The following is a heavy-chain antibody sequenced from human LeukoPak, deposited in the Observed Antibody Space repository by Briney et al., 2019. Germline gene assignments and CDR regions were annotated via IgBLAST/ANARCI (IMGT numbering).Heavy chain of an antibody. Sequence: SETLSLTCAVSGVSISSYYWSWIRQPPGKGLEWIGYIYYSGSTNYNPSLKSRVTISVDTSKNQFSLKLSSVTAADTAVYYCARYYGSGSYDYWGQGTLVTVSS. CDR3: ARYYGSGSYDY. J-gene: IGHJ4*02. CDR2: IYYSGST. CDR1: GVSISSYY. V-gene: IGHV4-59*01. D-gene: IGHD3-10*01.